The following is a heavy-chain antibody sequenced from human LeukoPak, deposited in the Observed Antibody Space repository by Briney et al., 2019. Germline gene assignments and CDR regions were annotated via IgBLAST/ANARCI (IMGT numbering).Heavy chain of an antibody. J-gene: IGHJ4*02. CDR3: ARVSPLLWFGEFDY. V-gene: IGHV4-59*01. CDR1: GGSISSYY. CDR2: IYYSGST. Sequence: SETLSLTCTVSGGSISSYYWSWIRQPPGKGLEWIGCIYYSGSTNYSPSLKSRGTISVATSKNQFSLKLSSVTAADTAVYYCARVSPLLWFGEFDYWGQGTLVTVSS. D-gene: IGHD3-10*01.